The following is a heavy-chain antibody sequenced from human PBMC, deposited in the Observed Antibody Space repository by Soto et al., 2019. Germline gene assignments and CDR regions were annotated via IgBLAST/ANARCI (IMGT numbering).Heavy chain of an antibody. CDR1: GFTFSSYA. D-gene: IGHD6-6*01. V-gene: IGHV3-23*01. Sequence: EVQLLESGGGLVQPGGSLRLSCAASGFTFSSYAMSWVRQAPGKGLEWVSAISGSGGSTYYADSVKGRFTISRDNSKNTLYLQMNSLRAEDTAVYYCAKGRVPVRRSYYYYGMDVWGQGTTVTVSS. CDR2: ISGSGGST. CDR3: AKGRVPVRRSYYYYGMDV. J-gene: IGHJ6*02.